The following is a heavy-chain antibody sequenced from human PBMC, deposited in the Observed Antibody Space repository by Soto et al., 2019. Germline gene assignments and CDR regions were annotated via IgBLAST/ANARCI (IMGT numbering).Heavy chain of an antibody. CDR3: VALGAHIF. J-gene: IGHJ4*02. V-gene: IGHV3-13*04. CDR1: GFTFSNYD. D-gene: IGHD2-8*02. Sequence: EVQLVESGGGLVQPGGSLRLSCVVSGFTFSNYDMHWVRQATGKGLEWVSAIASAGDTYYVDSVKGRFTISRENAGDSLFLQMSSLIVGDTAVYYCVALGAHIFWGQGTLVTVSS. CDR2: IASAGDT.